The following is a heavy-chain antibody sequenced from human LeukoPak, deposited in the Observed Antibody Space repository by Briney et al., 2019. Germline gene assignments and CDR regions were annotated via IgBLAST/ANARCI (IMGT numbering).Heavy chain of an antibody. CDR3: TRSTNYYDSSGYYSSSSYYYGMDV. D-gene: IGHD3-22*01. V-gene: IGHV4-31*03. Sequence: SETLSLTCTVSGGSISSGGYYWSWIRQHPGKGLEWIGYIYYSGSTYYNPSLKSRVTISVDTSKNQFSLKLSSVTAADTAVYYCTRSTNYYDSSGYYSSSSYYYGMDVWGQGTTVTVSS. CDR1: GGSISSGGYY. CDR2: IYYSGST. J-gene: IGHJ6*02.